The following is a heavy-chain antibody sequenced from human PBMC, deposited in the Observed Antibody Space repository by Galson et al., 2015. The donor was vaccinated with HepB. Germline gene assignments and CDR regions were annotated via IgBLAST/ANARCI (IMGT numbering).Heavy chain of an antibody. Sequence: SVKVSCKASGYTFTSYAMHWVRQAPGQRLEWMGWINAGNGNTKYSQKFQGRVTITRDTSASTAYMELSSLRSEDTAVYYCASSGIAAAQGWAYWGQGTLVTVSS. V-gene: IGHV1-3*01. CDR1: GYTFTSYA. J-gene: IGHJ4*02. CDR2: INAGNGNT. D-gene: IGHD6-13*01. CDR3: ASSGIAAAQGWAY.